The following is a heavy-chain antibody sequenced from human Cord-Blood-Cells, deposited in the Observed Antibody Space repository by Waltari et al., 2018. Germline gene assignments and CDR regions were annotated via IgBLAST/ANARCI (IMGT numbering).Heavy chain of an antibody. J-gene: IGHJ4*02. CDR2: IYYSGST. V-gene: IGHV4-39*01. Sequence: QLQLQESGPGLVTPSETLSLTCTVSGGSISSSSYYWGWIRQPPGTGLEWIGSIYYSGSTYYNPSLKSRVTISVDTSKNQFSLKLSSVTAADTAVYYCASQRALLRFLEWLLYFDYWGQGTLVTVSS. D-gene: IGHD3-3*01. CDR3: ASQRALLRFLEWLLYFDY. CDR1: GGSISSSSYY.